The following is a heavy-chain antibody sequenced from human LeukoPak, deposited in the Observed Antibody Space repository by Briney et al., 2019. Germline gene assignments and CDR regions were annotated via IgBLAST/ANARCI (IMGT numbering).Heavy chain of an antibody. CDR2: IYYTGTT. J-gene: IGHJ4*02. V-gene: IGHV4-59*01. D-gene: IGHD4-17*01. CDR3: ASKSTDHGELRFDH. Sequence: SETLSLTCTLSGDSTNTYFWSWIRQSPGKGLEWIGYIYYTGTTNYNPSLKSRVTISVDTSKNQFSLKVNSVTAADTGVYYCASKSTDHGELRFDHWGQGTLVTVSS. CDR1: GDSTNTYF.